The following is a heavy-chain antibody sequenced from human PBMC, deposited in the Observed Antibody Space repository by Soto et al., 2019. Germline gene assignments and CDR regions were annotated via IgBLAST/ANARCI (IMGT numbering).Heavy chain of an antibody. CDR2: ISSSGSTI. CDR1: GFTFSSYE. Sequence: PGGSLRLSCAASGFTFSSYEMNWVRQAPGKGLEWVSYISSSGSTIYYADSVKGRFTISRDNAKNSLYLQMNSLRAEDTAVYYCARVPNLRFLEWLLDYWGQGTLVTVSS. D-gene: IGHD3-3*01. J-gene: IGHJ4*02. V-gene: IGHV3-48*03. CDR3: ARVPNLRFLEWLLDY.